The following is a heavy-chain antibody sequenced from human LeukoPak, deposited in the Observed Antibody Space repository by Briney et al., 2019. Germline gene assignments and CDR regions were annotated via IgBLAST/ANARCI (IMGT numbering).Heavy chain of an antibody. CDR1: GGPNNQ. J-gene: IGHJ2*01. V-gene: IGHV4-39*01. D-gene: IGHD1-26*01. CDR3: ARVEDMGDYRYWYFEV. CDR2: IYYSGTT. Sequence: SETLAPTCTLAGGPNNQGDWVPPPPGKGLEGNGSIYYSGTTYYNPSLKSRVTIFVDTSKNQFSLKLSSVTAADTAVYYCARVEDMGDYRYWYFEVWGRGTLVAVSS.